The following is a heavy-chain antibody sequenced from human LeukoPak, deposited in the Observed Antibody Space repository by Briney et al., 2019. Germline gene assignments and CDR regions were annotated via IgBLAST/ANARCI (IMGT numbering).Heavy chain of an antibody. J-gene: IGHJ6*03. Sequence: PGGSLRLSCAASGFTFSTYWMNWFRQTPGKGLEWVAKIKADGGEKDHVASVKGRFTISRDNAKNSLYLHMNSLRVEDTAVYYCARHNNGGGPYYYYYMDVWGKGTTVTVSS. CDR1: GFTFSTYW. CDR2: IKADGGEK. V-gene: IGHV3-7*01. D-gene: IGHD4-23*01. CDR3: ARHNNGGGPYYYYYMDV.